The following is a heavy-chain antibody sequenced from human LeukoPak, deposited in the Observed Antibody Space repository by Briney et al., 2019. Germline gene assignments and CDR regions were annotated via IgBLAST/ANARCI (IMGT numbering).Heavy chain of an antibody. Sequence: WASVKVSCKASGYTFTGYYMHWVRQAPGQGLEWMGWISPNSGGTNYAQKFQGRVTMTTDTSISTAYMELSRLRSDDTAVYYCARQLEETYYNFWSSQLFDYWGQGTLVIVSS. J-gene: IGHJ4*02. V-gene: IGHV1-2*02. CDR3: ARQLEETYYNFWSSQLFDY. CDR1: GYTFTGYY. CDR2: ISPNSGGT. D-gene: IGHD3-3*01.